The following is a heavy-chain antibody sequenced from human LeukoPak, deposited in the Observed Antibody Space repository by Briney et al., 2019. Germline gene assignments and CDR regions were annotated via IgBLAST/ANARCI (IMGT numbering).Heavy chain of an antibody. V-gene: IGHV3-23*01. CDR3: AKIPDVSDY. Sequence: GGSLRLSCAVSGFTFSSYAMIWVRQAPGRGLVWVSSIGASGDRIYYTDSVKGRFTISRDNSKNTLYLQMSSLRVEDTAVYYCAKIPDVSDYWGQGTLVTVSS. CDR2: IGASGDRI. CDR1: GFTFSSYA. D-gene: IGHD5/OR15-5a*01. J-gene: IGHJ4*02.